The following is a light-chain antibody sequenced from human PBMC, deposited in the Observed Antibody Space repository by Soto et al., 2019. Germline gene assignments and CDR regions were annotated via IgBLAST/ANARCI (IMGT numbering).Light chain of an antibody. CDR1: QSLMHSNGNNY. Sequence: EIVMTQPPLSLPVTPGEPASISCRSSQSLMHSNGNNYLNWYLQKPGQSPQLLIYFGSTRASGVTDRFSGSGSGIDFTLKISRVEAEDVGVYYCLQALQSPPTFGQGTRLEIK. J-gene: IGKJ5*01. CDR3: LQALQSPPT. V-gene: IGKV2-28*01. CDR2: FGS.